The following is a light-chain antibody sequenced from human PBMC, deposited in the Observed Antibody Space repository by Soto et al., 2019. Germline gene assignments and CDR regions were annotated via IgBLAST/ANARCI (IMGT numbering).Light chain of an antibody. J-gene: IGKJ2*01. CDR2: GAS. Sequence: EIVLTQSPGTLSSSPGETATLSCRASQRVSNSYLAWYQKKPGQAPRLLIYGASSRADGIPDRFSGSGSGTDFSLTISSREPSDFAVYFCRRYGGSPPFTFGQGTKVEI. CDR3: RRYGGSPPFT. V-gene: IGKV3-20*01. CDR1: QRVSNSY.